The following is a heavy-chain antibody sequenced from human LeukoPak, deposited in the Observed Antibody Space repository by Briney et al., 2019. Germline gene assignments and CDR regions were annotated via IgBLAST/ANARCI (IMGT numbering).Heavy chain of an antibody. CDR2: IKQDGSEK. Sequence: GGSLRLSCAASGFTFSSYWMSWVRQAPGKGLEWVANIKQDGSEKYYVDSVKGRFTISRDNAKNSLYLQMNSLRAEDTAVYYCAREVQDTAMARPGVARYYYYMDVWGKGTTVTVSS. J-gene: IGHJ6*03. CDR1: GFTFSSYW. V-gene: IGHV3-7*01. D-gene: IGHD5-18*01. CDR3: AREVQDTAMARPGVARYYYYMDV.